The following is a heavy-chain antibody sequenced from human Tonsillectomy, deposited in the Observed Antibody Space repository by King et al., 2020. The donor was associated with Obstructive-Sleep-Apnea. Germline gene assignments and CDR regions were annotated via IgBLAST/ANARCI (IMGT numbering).Heavy chain of an antibody. Sequence: VQLVESGGGLVKPGGSLRLSCAAAGFTFSSSSMNWVRQAPGKGLEWVLSFSGSSGYIYYADSVKDRFAISRDNAKNSLDLQMNSLRAEDTAVYYCARGHDYGDYDAFDIWGQGTMVTVSS. V-gene: IGHV3-21*01. CDR3: ARGHDYGDYDAFDI. CDR1: GFTFSSSS. CDR2: FSGSSGYI. D-gene: IGHD4-17*01. J-gene: IGHJ3*02.